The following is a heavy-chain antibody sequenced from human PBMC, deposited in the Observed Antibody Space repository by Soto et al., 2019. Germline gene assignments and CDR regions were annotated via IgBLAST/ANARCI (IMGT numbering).Heavy chain of an antibody. V-gene: IGHV3-21*01. CDR1: GFTFSSYS. CDR2: ISSSSSYI. J-gene: IGHJ6*02. D-gene: IGHD2-2*01. CDR3: ARVDRSTLPAIVVVPAAKEGSYYYYYGMDV. Sequence: GGSLRLSCAASGFTFSSYSMNWVRQAPGKGLEWVSSISSSSSYIYYADSVKGRFTISRDNAKNSLYLQMNSLRAEDTAVYYCARVDRSTLPAIVVVPAAKEGSYYYYYGMDVWGQGTTVTVS.